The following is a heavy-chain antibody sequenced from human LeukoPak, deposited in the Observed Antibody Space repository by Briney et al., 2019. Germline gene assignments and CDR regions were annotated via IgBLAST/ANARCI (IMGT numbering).Heavy chain of an antibody. CDR2: IKSKTDGGTT. J-gene: IGHJ4*02. CDR1: GFTFSNAW. Sequence: GGSLRLSCAASGFTFSNAWMSWVRQAPGKGLEWVGRIKSKTDGGTTDYAAPVKGRFTISRDDSKNTLYLQMNSLKTEDTAVYYCTTDLRDTAVKKYDYWGQGTLVTVSS. D-gene: IGHD5-18*01. V-gene: IGHV3-15*01. CDR3: TTDLRDTAVKKYDY.